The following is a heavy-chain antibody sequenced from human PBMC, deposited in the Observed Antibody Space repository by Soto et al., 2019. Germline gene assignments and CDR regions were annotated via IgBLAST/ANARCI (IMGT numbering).Heavy chain of an antibody. CDR2: ISTRAST. D-gene: IGHD5-12*01. CDR1: GGSISSYY. V-gene: IGHV4-4*07. Sequence: QVQLPESGPGLVKPSETLSLTCTVSGGSISSYYWSWIRQPAGTGLGWNGRISTRASTTYNPSLKSRATMSVDTSKNQVSLKLSSGTASDTAVYYCARDVDIVATMGGMDDWGQGTTVPVSS. CDR3: ARDVDIVATMGGMDD. J-gene: IGHJ6*02.